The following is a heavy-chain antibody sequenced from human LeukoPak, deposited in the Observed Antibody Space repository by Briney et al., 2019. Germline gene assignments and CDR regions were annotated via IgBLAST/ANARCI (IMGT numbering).Heavy chain of an antibody. Sequence: GGSLRLSCAASGFVVSDYGMHWVRQAPGKGLEWVAFVRNDGSNEYYVGSVKGRFTISRDKSKNTVYLQMNSLRVEDTAVYSCAKESDSGYHAEGPKNWGLGTLVTVSS. V-gene: IGHV3-30*02. CDR1: GFVVSDYG. CDR3: AKESDSGYHAEGPKN. D-gene: IGHD5-12*01. J-gene: IGHJ4*02. CDR2: VRNDGSNE.